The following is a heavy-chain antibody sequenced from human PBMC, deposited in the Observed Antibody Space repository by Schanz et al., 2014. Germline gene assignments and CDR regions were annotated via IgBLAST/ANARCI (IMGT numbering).Heavy chain of an antibody. Sequence: EVQLVESGGGLVKPGGSLRLSCTASRIIFGTYSMNWIRQTPKGLEWVSSINSRSNFIYYADSVKGRFTISRDTSKNTLYLLLNSLRAEDTAVYYCARDQYYFGSGNPFDIWGQGTMVTVSS. CDR1: RIIFGTYS. CDR2: INSRSNFI. J-gene: IGHJ3*02. V-gene: IGHV3-21*01. D-gene: IGHD3-10*01. CDR3: ARDQYYFGSGNPFDI.